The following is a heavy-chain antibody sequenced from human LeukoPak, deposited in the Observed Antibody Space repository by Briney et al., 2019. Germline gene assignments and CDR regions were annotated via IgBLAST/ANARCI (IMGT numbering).Heavy chain of an antibody. CDR1: GFTFSSYA. Sequence: GGSLRLSCAASGFTFSSYAMSWVRQAPGKGLEWVSVISGSGDGTDSADSVRGRFTISRDNSKNTLYLEMSSLRVEDTAVYHCAKGRNSYDSGRCHSPNCCYGMDVWGQGTTVIVSS. J-gene: IGHJ6*02. CDR3: AKGRNSYDSGRCHSPNCCYGMDV. D-gene: IGHD3-10*01. V-gene: IGHV3-23*01. CDR2: ISGSGDGT.